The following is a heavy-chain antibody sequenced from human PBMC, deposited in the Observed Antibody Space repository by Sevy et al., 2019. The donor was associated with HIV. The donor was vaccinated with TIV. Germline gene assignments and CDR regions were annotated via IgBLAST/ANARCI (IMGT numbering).Heavy chain of an antibody. J-gene: IGHJ4*02. Sequence: SETLSLTCAVYGGSFSGYYWSWIRQPPGKGLEWIGEINHSGSTNYNPSLKSRVTISVDTSKNQFSLKLSSVTAADTAVYYCARGVLLRYFDWFKSPAKQYYFDYWGQGTLVTVSS. CDR3: ARGVLLRYFDWFKSPAKQYYFDY. CDR1: GGSFSGYY. V-gene: IGHV4-34*01. CDR2: INHSGST. D-gene: IGHD3-9*01.